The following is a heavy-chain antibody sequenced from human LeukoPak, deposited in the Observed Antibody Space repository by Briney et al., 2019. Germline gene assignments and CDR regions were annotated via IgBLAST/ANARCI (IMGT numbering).Heavy chain of an antibody. V-gene: IGHV4-39*07. D-gene: IGHD2-21*01. CDR1: GGSISSSSYH. Sequence: SETLSLTCTVSGGSISSSSYHWGWIRQPPGKGLEWIGSIYYSGSTYYNPSLKSRVTISVDTSKNQFSLKLSSVTAADTAVYYCARSRPLFSPWGFDYWGQGTLVTVSS. CDR2: IYYSGST. CDR3: ARSRPLFSPWGFDY. J-gene: IGHJ4*02.